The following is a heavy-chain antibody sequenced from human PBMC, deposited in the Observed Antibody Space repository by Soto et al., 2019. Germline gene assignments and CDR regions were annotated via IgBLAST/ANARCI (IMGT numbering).Heavy chain of an antibody. CDR1: GFTFSDYY. CDR3: ASYLGSPPEYYFDY. CDR2: ISSSCSTI. Sequence: GGSLRLSCAASGFTFSDYYMSWIRQAPGKGLEWVSYISSSCSTIYYADSVRGRFTISRDNAKNSLYLQMNSLRAEDTAVYYCASYLGSPPEYYFDYWGQGTLVTVSS. V-gene: IGHV3-11*01. D-gene: IGHD1-26*01. J-gene: IGHJ4*02.